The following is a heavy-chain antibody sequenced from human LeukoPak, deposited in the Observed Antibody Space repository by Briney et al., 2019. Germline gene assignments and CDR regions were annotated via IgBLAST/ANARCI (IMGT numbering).Heavy chain of an antibody. CDR2: IYYSGRT. J-gene: IGHJ5*02. V-gene: IGHV4-59*01. D-gene: IGHD5-12*01. Sequence: SETLSLTCIVAGASPSNYYWSWIRQPPGKGLEWIGYIYYSGRTNYNPSLKSRVTISVDSSKNQFSLNLSSVTAADTAVYYFARVRGAIVAHNWFDRWGQGTLVTVSS. CDR1: GASPSNYY. CDR3: ARVRGAIVAHNWFDR.